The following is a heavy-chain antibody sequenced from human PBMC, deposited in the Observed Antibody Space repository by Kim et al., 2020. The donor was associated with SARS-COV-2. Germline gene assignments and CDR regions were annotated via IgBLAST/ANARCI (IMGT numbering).Heavy chain of an antibody. CDR3: ARGRGSYGSFDY. D-gene: IGHD5-18*01. CDR1: GYTSTSYA. V-gene: IGHV1-3*01. Sequence: ASVKVSCKASGYTSTSYAMHWVRQAPGQRLEWMGWINAGNGNTKYSQKFQGRVTITRDTSASTAYMELSSLRSEDTAVYYCARGRGSYGSFDYWGQGTLVTVSS. CDR2: INAGNGNT. J-gene: IGHJ4*02.